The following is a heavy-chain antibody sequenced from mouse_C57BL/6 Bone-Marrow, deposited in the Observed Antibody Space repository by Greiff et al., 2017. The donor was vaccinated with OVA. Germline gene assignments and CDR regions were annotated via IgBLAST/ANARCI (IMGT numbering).Heavy chain of an antibody. D-gene: IGHD1-1*01. CDR3: ARFDYGSSYGYFDY. V-gene: IGHV1-58*01. CDR1: GYTFTSYG. Sequence: VQLQQSGAELVRPGPSVKMSCKASGYTFTSYGISWVKQRPGQGLEWIGYIYIGNGYTDYNEKFKGKATLTSDTSSSTAYMQLSSLTSEDSAIYFCARFDYGSSYGYFDYWGQGTTLTVSS. J-gene: IGHJ2*01. CDR2: IYIGNGYT.